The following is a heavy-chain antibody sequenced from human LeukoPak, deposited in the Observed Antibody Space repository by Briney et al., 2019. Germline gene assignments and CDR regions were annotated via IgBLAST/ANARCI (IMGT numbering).Heavy chain of an antibody. Sequence: SSETLSLTCAVSGGPIDSFYWSWIRQPPGKGLEWIGYIYYDGSSSYNPSLKSRVTISVDTSKKQFSLKLSSVTAADTAVYYCAKPDSSAYYAYWGPGTLVTVSS. J-gene: IGHJ4*02. CDR2: IYYDGSS. V-gene: IGHV4-59*01. CDR3: AKPDSSAYYAY. CDR1: GGPIDSFY. D-gene: IGHD3-22*01.